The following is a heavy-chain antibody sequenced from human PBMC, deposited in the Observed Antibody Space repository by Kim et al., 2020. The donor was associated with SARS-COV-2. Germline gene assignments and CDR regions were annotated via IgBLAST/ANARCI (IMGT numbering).Heavy chain of an antibody. Sequence: SETLSLTCTVSGGSISSGNYYWSWIRQHPGKGLEWIGYIYHSGSTYYKSSLKSRVTISVDTSKNQFSLKLSSVTAADTAVYYCARGVEAYYYDSSGGYFDYWGQGTLVTVSS. J-gene: IGHJ4*02. V-gene: IGHV4-31*03. CDR1: GGSISSGNYY. CDR3: ARGVEAYYYDSSGGYFDY. CDR2: IYHSGST. D-gene: IGHD3-22*01.